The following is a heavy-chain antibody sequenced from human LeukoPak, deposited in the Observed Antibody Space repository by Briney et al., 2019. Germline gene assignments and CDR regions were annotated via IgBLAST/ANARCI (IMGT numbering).Heavy chain of an antibody. J-gene: IGHJ4*02. D-gene: IGHD6-19*01. CDR1: GYTFTSYG. V-gene: IGHV1-18*01. CDR2: ISAYNGNT. Sequence: ASVKVSCKASGYTFTSYGISWVRQAPGQGLEWMGWISAYNGNTNYAQKLQGRVTMTTDTSTSTACMELRSLRSDDTAVYYCARSLAVAGTSVDYWGQGTLVTVSS. CDR3: ARSLAVAGTSVDY.